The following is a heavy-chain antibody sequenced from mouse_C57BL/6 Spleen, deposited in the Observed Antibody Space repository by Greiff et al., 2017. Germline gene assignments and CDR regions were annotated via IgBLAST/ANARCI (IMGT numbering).Heavy chain of an antibody. V-gene: IGHV1-74*01. D-gene: IGHD1-1*01. Sequence: VQLQQSGAELVKPGASVTVSCKASGYTFTSYWMHWVKQRPGQGLEWIGRIHPSDSDTNYNQKFKGKATLTVDNSSSTAYMQLSSLTSEDSAVDYCAISVGGSTGYWGQGTTLTVSS. CDR1: GYTFTSYW. CDR2: IHPSDSDT. J-gene: IGHJ2*01. CDR3: AISVGGSTGY.